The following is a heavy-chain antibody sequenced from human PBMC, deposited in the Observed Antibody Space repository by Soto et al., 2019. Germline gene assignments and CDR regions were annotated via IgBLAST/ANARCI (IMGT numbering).Heavy chain of an antibody. D-gene: IGHD3-22*01. CDR3: ATFSGYYYVSIRGHDY. Sequence: GGSLRLSCTASGFTFNDYGMSWVRQVPGKGLEWVSGINWNGDTTGYADSVEGRFTISRDNSKNTLYLQMNSLRAEDTAVYYCATFSGYYYVSIRGHDYWGQGTLVTVSS. CDR1: GFTFNDYG. V-gene: IGHV3-20*04. CDR2: INWNGDTT. J-gene: IGHJ4*02.